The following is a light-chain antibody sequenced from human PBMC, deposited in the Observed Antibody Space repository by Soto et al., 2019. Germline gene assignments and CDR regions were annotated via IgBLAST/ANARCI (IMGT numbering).Light chain of an antibody. V-gene: IGKV1-5*01. CDR3: QQYNSPVLT. CDR1: QSISSW. CDR2: DAS. Sequence: DIHMTQSPSTLSASVGARVPITCRASQSISSWLAWYQKKPGKAPKLLIYDASSLESGVPSRFSGSGSGTEFTLTNSSLQPDDFAPYYCQQYNSPVLTFGGRTKVEIK. J-gene: IGKJ4*01.